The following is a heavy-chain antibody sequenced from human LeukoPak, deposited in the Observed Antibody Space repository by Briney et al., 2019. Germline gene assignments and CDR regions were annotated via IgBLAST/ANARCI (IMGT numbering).Heavy chain of an antibody. CDR1: GGSFSGYY. D-gene: IGHD3-10*01. Sequence: SETLSLTCAVYGGSFSGYYWRWIRQPPGKGLEWIGEINHSGSTNYNPSLKSRVTISVDTSKNQFSLKLSSVTAADTAVYYCARGWLGGGTYYYYYGMDVWGQGTTVTVSS. CDR3: ARGWLGGGTYYYYYGMDV. J-gene: IGHJ6*02. V-gene: IGHV4-34*01. CDR2: INHSGST.